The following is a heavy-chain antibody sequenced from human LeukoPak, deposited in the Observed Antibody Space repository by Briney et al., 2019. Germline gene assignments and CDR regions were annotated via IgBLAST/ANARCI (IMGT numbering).Heavy chain of an antibody. V-gene: IGHV3-66*02. J-gene: IGHJ4*02. CDR3: ASVISCASADY. CDR1: GFTFSSNY. CDR2: IYNGGST. D-gene: IGHD2/OR15-2a*01. Sequence: PGGSLRLSCAASGFTFSSNYMSWVRQTPRKGLEWVSVIYNGGSTYYSDSVKGRFTISIDNYKNTLYLQINSLRAEDTAVYYCASVISCASADYWGQRTLVTVSS.